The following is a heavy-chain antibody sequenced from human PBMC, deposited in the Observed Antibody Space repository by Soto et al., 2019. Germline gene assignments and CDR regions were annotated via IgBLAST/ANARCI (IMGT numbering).Heavy chain of an antibody. D-gene: IGHD2-15*01. Sequence: GASVKVSCKASGYTFSSYDINWVRQATGQGLEWMGWLNPNSGDTGYAQKFQGRVTLTRNTSINTAYIELSSLTSDDTAVYYCAKHRDCYGNTCYSGEFDPWGQGTLVTVSS. CDR2: LNPNSGDT. V-gene: IGHV1-8*01. CDR1: GYTFSSYD. J-gene: IGHJ5*02. CDR3: AKHRDCYGNTCYSGEFDP.